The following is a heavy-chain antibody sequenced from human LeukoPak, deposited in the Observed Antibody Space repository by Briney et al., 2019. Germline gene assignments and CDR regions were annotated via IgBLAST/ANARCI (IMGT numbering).Heavy chain of an antibody. CDR2: INPNSGGT. CDR3: ARVFAYCSSTSCYKVNYYYGMDV. Sequence: ASVKVSCKASGYTFTGYYMHSVRQAPGQGLEWMGWINPNSGGTNYAQKFQGRVTMTRDTSISTAYMELSRLRSDDTAVYYCARVFAYCSSTSCYKVNYYYGMDVWGQGTTVTVSS. CDR1: GYTFTGYY. D-gene: IGHD2-2*02. V-gene: IGHV1-2*02. J-gene: IGHJ6*02.